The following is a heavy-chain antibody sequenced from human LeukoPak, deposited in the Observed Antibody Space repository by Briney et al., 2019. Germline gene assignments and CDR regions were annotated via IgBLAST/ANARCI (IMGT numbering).Heavy chain of an antibody. CDR1: EFTFNTFN. V-gene: IGHV3-21*01. CDR2: ITSDGDYI. J-gene: IGHJ4*02. D-gene: IGHD3-9*01. Sequence: GGSLRLSCAASEFTFNTFNMNWVRQAPGKGLEWVSSITSDGDYIYYADSVKGRFTTSRDNAKNSLSLQLNSLRVDDTAVYYCARCQYDVLAASYKWTPDYWGQGTLVTVSS. CDR3: ARCQYDVLAASYKWTPDY.